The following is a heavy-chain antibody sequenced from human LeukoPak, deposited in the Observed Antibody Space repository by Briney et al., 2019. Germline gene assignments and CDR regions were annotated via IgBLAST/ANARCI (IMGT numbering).Heavy chain of an antibody. V-gene: IGHV1-46*01. CDR3: ARAERRSYDSSGYYSN. Sequence: ASVKVSCKASGYTFTGYYMHWVRQSPRQGLEWMGIINPSGGSRSYAQKFQGRVTMTRDMSTSTVYMELSSLRSEDTAVYYCARAERRSYDSSGYYSNWGQGTLVTVSS. J-gene: IGHJ4*02. D-gene: IGHD3-22*01. CDR2: INPSGGSR. CDR1: GYTFTGYY.